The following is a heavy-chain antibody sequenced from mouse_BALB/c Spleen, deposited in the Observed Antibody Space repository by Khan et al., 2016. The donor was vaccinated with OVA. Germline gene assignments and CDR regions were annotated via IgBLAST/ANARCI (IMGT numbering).Heavy chain of an antibody. V-gene: IGHV3-2*02. CDR1: GYSITSGYG. CDR2: ISYSGST. D-gene: IGHD1-2*01. CDR3: ARTARIKY. J-gene: IGHJ2*01. Sequence: VQLQESGPGLVKPSQSLSLTCTVTGYSITSGYGWNWIRQFPGNKLEWMGYISYSGSTNYNPSLKSRISIARDTSKNQFCLQLNSVTTEDTATYYCARTARIKYWGQGTTRTVSS.